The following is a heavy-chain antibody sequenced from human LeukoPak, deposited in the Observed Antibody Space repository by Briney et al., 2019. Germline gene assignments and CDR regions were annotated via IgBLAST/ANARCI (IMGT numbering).Heavy chain of an antibody. CDR3: VREYSSSSGRAFDI. J-gene: IGHJ3*02. CDR1: GFTFSSYW. CDR2: ISTDGSST. Sequence: GGSLRLSCAASGFTFSSYWMRWVRQGPGKGLVWVSRISTDGSSTNSADSVKGRFTISRDNAKNTLYLQMNSLRAEDTAVYYCVREYSSSSGRAFDIWGQGTMVTVSP. V-gene: IGHV3-74*01. D-gene: IGHD6-6*01.